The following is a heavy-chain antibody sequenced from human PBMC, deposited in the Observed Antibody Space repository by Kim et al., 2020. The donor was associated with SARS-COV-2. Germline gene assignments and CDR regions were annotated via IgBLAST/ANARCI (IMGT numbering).Heavy chain of an antibody. Sequence: SETLSLTCTVSGGSISSGSYYWSWIRQPAGKGLEWIGRIYTSGSTNYNPSLKSRVTISVDTSKNQFSLKLSSVTAADTAVYYCAREVSGWYDNWVDPWGQGTLVTVSS. CDR2: IYTSGST. CDR1: GGSISSGSYY. J-gene: IGHJ5*02. D-gene: IGHD6-19*01. CDR3: AREVSGWYDNWVDP. V-gene: IGHV4-61*02.